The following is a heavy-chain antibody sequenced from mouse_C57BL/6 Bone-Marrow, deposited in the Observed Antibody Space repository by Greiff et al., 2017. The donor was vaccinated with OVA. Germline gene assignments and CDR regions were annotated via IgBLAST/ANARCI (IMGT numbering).Heavy chain of an antibody. CDR2: IDPSDSYT. V-gene: IGHV1-59*01. CDR1: GYTFTSYW. CDR3: ARQLRLRLYYFDY. Sequence: QVQLQQPGAELVRPGTSVKLSCKASGYTFTSYWMHWVKQRPGQGLEWIGVIDPSDSYTNYNQKFKGKATLTVDTSSSTAYMQLSSLTSEDSAVYYCARQLRLRLYYFDYWGQGTTLTVSS. J-gene: IGHJ2*01. D-gene: IGHD3-2*02.